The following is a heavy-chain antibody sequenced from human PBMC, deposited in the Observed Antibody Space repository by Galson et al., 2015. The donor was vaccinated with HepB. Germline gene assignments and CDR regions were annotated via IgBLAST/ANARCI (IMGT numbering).Heavy chain of an antibody. J-gene: IGHJ4*02. Sequence: SVKVSCKASGYTFNSHGFSWVRQAPGQGLEWMGWISGYNLNTDYAQKFQGRVTMTTDTSTGTAYMEMRSPGSDDTAVYYCARARYSSSPPDYWGQGTLVTVSS. CDR3: ARARYSSSPPDY. V-gene: IGHV1-18*01. CDR1: GYTFNSHG. CDR2: ISGYNLNT. D-gene: IGHD2-15*01.